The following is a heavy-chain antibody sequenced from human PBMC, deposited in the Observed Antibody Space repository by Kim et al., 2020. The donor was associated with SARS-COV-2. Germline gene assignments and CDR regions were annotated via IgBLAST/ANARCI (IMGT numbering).Heavy chain of an antibody. CDR1: GDSVSNTDAA. D-gene: IGHD6-25*01. J-gene: IGHJ4*02. V-gene: IGHV6-1*01. CDR3: TRGRSPAAGVFDY. CDR2: TFYRTKWYN. Sequence: SQTLSLTCAISGDSVSNTDAAWNWVRQSPSRGLEWLGKTFYRTKWYNEYTGSMKSRITITSDTSKNEFSLQLNSVTPDDTAVYYCTRGRSPAAGVFDYWGQGTWVTVSS.